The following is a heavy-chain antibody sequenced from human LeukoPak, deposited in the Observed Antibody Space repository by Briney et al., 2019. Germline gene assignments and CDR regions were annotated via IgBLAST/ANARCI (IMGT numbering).Heavy chain of an antibody. J-gene: IGHJ4*02. CDR2: IIPIFGTA. V-gene: IGHV1-69*05. D-gene: IGHD3-22*01. CDR3: ARDRADSSGYYYRFDY. CDR1: GGTFSSYA. Sequence: GSSVKVSCKASGGTFSSYAISWVRQAPGQGLEWMGGIIPIFGTANYAQKFQGRVTITTDEPTSTAYMELSSLRSEDTAVYYCARDRADSSGYYYRFDYWGQGTLVTVSS.